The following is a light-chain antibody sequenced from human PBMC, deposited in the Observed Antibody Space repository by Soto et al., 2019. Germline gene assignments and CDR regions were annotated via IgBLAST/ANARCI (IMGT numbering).Light chain of an antibody. CDR2: DAF. CDR3: QQRSNWLT. Sequence: EIVLTQSPAALSLSPGERATLSCRASQSVSSYLAWYQQKPGQAPRLLIYDAFNRATGVPARFSGSGSGTDFTLTISSLEPEDFTVYYCQQRSNWLTFGGGTQVEIK. V-gene: IGKV3-11*01. CDR1: QSVSSY. J-gene: IGKJ4*01.